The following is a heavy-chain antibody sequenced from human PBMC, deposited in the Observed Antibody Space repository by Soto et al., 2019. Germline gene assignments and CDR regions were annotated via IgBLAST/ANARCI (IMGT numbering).Heavy chain of an antibody. CDR1: GFTFSSYW. J-gene: IGHJ6*02. Sequence: ESGGGLVQPGGSLRLSCAPSGFTFSSYWMSWVRQAPGKGLEWVANIKEDGSEKYYVDSVKGRFTISRDNAKNSLYLHMNTLRPEDTAVYYCATSPYPSYYYYGMDVWGQGTTVIVSS. CDR3: ATSPYPSYYYYGMDV. CDR2: IKEDGSEK. V-gene: IGHV3-7*03.